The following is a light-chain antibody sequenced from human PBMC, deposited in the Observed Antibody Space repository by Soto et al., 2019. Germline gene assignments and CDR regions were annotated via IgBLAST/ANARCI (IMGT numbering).Light chain of an antibody. V-gene: IGKV1-17*03. CDR2: DAS. CDR1: QGISNK. J-gene: IGKJ4*01. Sequence: DIQMTQSPAAMSASVGDRVTLTCRASQGISNKLVWLQQKPGKVPKRLIYDASNLRSGVPSRFSGSGSGTEFILTISSLQPEDFATYYCLQHDSYPLTFGGGTKVEIK. CDR3: LQHDSYPLT.